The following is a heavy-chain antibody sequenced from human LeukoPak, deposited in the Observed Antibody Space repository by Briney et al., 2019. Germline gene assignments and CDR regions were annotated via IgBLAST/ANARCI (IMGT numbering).Heavy chain of an antibody. V-gene: IGHV3-23*01. J-gene: IGHJ4*02. CDR1: GFTFSSYA. CDR3: AKDALAPLSCCVDD. CDR2: ITTSGDNT. Sequence: LPGGSLRLSCAASGFTFSSYAMTWVRQAPGKGLEWVSTITTSGDNTYYADSVKGRFTISRDNSKNTLYLEMNSLRAEDTAVYYGAKDALAPLSCCVDDWGQGTLVTVSS. D-gene: IGHD2-21*01.